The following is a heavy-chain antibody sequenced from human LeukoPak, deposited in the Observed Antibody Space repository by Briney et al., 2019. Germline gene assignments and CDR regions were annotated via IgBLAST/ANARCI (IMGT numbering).Heavy chain of an antibody. Sequence: AGGSLRLSCAASGFTSSSYSMNWVRQAPGEGLEWVSYISSSSSTIYYADSVKGRFTISRDNAKNSLYLQMNSLRAEDTAVYYCARDLAGTGYDYWGQGTLVTVSS. J-gene: IGHJ4*02. D-gene: IGHD3/OR15-3a*01. CDR2: ISSSSSTI. CDR1: GFTSSSYS. CDR3: ARDLAGTGYDY. V-gene: IGHV3-48*01.